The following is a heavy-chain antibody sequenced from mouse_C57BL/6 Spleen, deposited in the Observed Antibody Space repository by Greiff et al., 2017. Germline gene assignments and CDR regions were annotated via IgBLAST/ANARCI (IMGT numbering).Heavy chain of an antibody. D-gene: IGHD4-1*01. CDR3: ARDGETGYVEY. Sequence: EVQGVESGGGLVQSGRSLRLSCATSGFTFSDFYMEWVRQAPGKGLEWIAASRNKANDYTTEYSASVKGLFIVSRDTSQSILYLQMNALRAEATAIYYCARDGETGYVEYWGQGTTLTVSS. J-gene: IGHJ2*01. V-gene: IGHV7-1*01. CDR2: SRNKANDYTT. CDR1: GFTFSDFY.